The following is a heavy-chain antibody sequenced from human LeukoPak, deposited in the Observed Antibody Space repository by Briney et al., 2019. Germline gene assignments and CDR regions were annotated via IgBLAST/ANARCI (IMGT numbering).Heavy chain of an antibody. V-gene: IGHV3-23*01. D-gene: IGHD6-19*01. Sequence: GGSLRLSCVASGFTFNNYAMYWVRQAPGKGLEWVSGIFGSGDNAHYADSVKGRFTISRDNSKNTVYLQMASLRVEDTAVYYCGKTTVGYSSGRYPGWPVDYWGQGILVTVSS. J-gene: IGHJ4*02. CDR1: GFTFNNYA. CDR3: GKTTVGYSSGRYPGWPVDY. CDR2: IFGSGDNA.